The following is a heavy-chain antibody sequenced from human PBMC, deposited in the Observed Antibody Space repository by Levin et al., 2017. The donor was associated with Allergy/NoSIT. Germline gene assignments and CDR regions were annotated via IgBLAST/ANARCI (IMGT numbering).Heavy chain of an antibody. D-gene: IGHD6-6*01. CDR1: GFTFSSYG. Sequence: GESLKISCAASGFTFSSYGMHWVRQAPGKGLEWVAVIWYDGSNKYYADSVKGRFTISRDNSKNTLYLQMNSLRAEDTAVYYCARDQYSSSSESGFDPWGQGTLVTVSS. J-gene: IGHJ5*02. CDR2: IWYDGSNK. V-gene: IGHV3-33*01. CDR3: ARDQYSSSSESGFDP.